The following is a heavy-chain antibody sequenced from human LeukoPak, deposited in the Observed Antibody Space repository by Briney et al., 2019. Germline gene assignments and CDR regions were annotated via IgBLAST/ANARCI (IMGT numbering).Heavy chain of an antibody. D-gene: IGHD3-3*01. CDR3: ARADFWSGYFDY. Sequence: SETLSLTCTVSGGSISSYYWSWIRQPPGKGLEWIGYIYYSGSTNYNPSLKSRVTISVDTSKNQFSLKLSSVTAADTAVYYCARADFWSGYFDYWGQGTLVTVSS. J-gene: IGHJ4*02. V-gene: IGHV4-59*01. CDR2: IYYSGST. CDR1: GGSISSYY.